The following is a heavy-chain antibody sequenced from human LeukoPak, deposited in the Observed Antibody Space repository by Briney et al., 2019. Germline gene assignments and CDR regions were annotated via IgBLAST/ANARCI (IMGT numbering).Heavy chain of an antibody. J-gene: IGHJ4*02. CDR2: IDPSDSYT. V-gene: IGHV5-10-1*01. D-gene: IGHD6-6*01. CDR3: ARREQLAEIIDY. CDR1: GYSFTSYW. Sequence: GESLRISCKGSGYSFTSYWISWVRQMPGKGLEWMGRIDPSDSYTNYSPFFQGHVTISADKSISTAYLQWSSLKASDTAMYYCARREQLAEIIDYWGQGTLVTVSS.